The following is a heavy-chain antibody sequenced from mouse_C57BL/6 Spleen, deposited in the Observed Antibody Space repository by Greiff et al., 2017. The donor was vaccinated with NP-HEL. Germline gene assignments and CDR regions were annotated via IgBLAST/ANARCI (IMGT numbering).Heavy chain of an antibody. J-gene: IGHJ2*01. D-gene: IGHD1-1*01. CDR1: GYTFTSYW. V-gene: IGHV1-69*01. CDR3: ARGGYYGTLDY. CDR2: IDPSDSYT. Sequence: QVQLQQPGAELVMPGASVKLSCKASGYTFTSYWMHWVKQRPGQGLEWIGEIDPSDSYTNYNQKFTGKSTLTVDKSSSTAYMQLSSLTSEDSAVYYCARGGYYGTLDYWGQGTTLTVSS.